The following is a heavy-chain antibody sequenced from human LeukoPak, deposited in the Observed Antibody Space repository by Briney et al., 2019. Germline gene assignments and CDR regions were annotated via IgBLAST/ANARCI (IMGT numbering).Heavy chain of an antibody. V-gene: IGHV3-30*18. CDR3: AKDSSYDSSGY. D-gene: IGHD3-22*01. CDR2: ISYDGSNK. CDR1: EFTFSSYG. Sequence: GGSLRLSCAASEFTFSSYGMHWVRQAPGKGLEWVAVISYDGSNKYYADSVKGRFTISRDNSKNTLYLQMNSLRAEDTAVYYCAKDSSYDSSGYWGQGTLVTVSS. J-gene: IGHJ4*02.